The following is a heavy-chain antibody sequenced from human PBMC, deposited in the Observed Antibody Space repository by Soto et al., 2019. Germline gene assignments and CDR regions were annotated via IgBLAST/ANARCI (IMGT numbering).Heavy chain of an antibody. D-gene: IGHD3-22*01. CDR3: ATGTKYYYDSSGYYHPYDY. CDR1: GYTLTELS. CDR2: FDPEDGEK. J-gene: IGHJ4*02. V-gene: IGHV1-24*01. Sequence: ASVKVSCKVSGYTLTELSMHWVRQAPGKGLEWMGGFDPEDGEKIYSQKFQGRVTMTEDTSTDTAYMELSSLRSEDTAVYDCATGTKYYYDSSGYYHPYDYWGQGTLVTVSS.